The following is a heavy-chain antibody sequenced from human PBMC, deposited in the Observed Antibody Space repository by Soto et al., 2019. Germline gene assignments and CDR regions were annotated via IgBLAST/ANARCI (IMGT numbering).Heavy chain of an antibody. V-gene: IGHV1-2*02. D-gene: IGHD3-22*01. CDR2: INPNTGGT. CDR3: SRGLGPTDYYDSSGPLDY. J-gene: IGHJ4*02. CDR1: GYTLTGYY. Sequence: QVQLVQSGAEVKKPGASVKVSCKASGYTLTGYYMHWVRQAPGQGLEWMGWINPNTGGTDYAQNFQGRVTMTRDTSISTASMELSRLKSDDTAVYYCSRGLGPTDYYDSSGPLDYWGQGTLVTVSS.